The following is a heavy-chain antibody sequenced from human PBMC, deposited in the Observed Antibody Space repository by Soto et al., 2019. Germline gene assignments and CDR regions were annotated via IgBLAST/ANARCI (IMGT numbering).Heavy chain of an antibody. D-gene: IGHD5-12*01. CDR2: ISSSSSTI. V-gene: IGHV3-48*02. Sequence: GGSLRLSCAASGFTFSSYSMNWVRQAPGKGLEWVSYISSSSSTIYYADSVKGRFTISRDNAKNSLYLQMNSLRDEDTAVYYCARVSTIVYYYYYGMDVWGQGTTVTVSS. CDR3: ARVSTIVYYYYYGMDV. J-gene: IGHJ6*02. CDR1: GFTFSSYS.